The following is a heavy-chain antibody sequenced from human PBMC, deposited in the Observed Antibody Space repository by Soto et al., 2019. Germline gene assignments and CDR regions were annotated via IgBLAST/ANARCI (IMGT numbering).Heavy chain of an antibody. CDR3: AKALGELSPESYDY. CDR1: GFTFSYYN. D-gene: IGHD3-16*02. V-gene: IGHV3-30*18. CDR2: ISYDGGEK. J-gene: IGHJ4*02. Sequence: QVQLVESGGGVVQPGRSLRLSCAASGFTFSYYNMHWVRQAPGKGLEWVAVISYDGGEKYYADSVKGRFAISRDNSKNTLNLQMNSLRVDDTAMYYCAKALGELSPESYDYWGQGTLFTVSP.